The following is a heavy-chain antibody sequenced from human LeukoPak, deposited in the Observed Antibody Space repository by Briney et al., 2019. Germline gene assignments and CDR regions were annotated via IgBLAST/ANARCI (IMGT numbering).Heavy chain of an antibody. CDR3: ARDEAYYYDSSGYDY. D-gene: IGHD3-22*01. CDR2: ISSSGSTI. J-gene: IGHJ4*02. CDR1: GFTFSDYY. V-gene: IGHV3-11*01. Sequence: PGGSLRLSCAASGFTFSDYYMSWIRQAPGKGLEWVSYISSSGSTIYYADSVKDRFTISRDNAKNSLYLQMNSLRAEDTAVYYCARDEAYYYDSSGYDYWGQGTLVTVSS.